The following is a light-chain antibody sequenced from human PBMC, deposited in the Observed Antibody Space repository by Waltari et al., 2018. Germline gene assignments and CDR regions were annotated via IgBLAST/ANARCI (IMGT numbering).Light chain of an antibody. CDR3: QQSYTTPIT. Sequence: DIQMTQSPSSLSASVGDRVTITCRASQTLTTGSNFLNWYQQKPGSAPRLLIYSASSLQSGVPSRFSGSGSGTHFTLTISYLQPEDFATYFCQQSYTTPITFGGGTRV. CDR2: SAS. CDR1: QTLTTGSNF. V-gene: IGKV1-39*01. J-gene: IGKJ4*01.